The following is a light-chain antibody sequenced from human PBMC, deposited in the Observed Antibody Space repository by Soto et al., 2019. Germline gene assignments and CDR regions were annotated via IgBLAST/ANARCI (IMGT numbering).Light chain of an antibody. CDR2: EVS. CDR1: SSDVGGYNY. CDR3: SSYGGSNNVL. Sequence: QAVVTQPPSASGSPGQSVTISCTGTSSDVGGYNYVSWYQQYPGKAPTLMIYEVSKRPSGVPDRFSGSKSGNTASLTVSGLQAEDEADYYCSSYGGSNNVLFGGGTKVTVL. V-gene: IGLV2-8*01. J-gene: IGLJ2*01.